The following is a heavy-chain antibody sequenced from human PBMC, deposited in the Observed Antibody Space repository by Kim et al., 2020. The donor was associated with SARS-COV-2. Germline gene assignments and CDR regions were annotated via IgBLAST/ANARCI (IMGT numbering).Heavy chain of an antibody. D-gene: IGHD6-19*01. V-gene: IGHV3-30*07. CDR3: GRDSSTSGWFDVDY. J-gene: IGHJ4*02. Sequence: ADSVKGRFTISKNNSKNTVYLHMTNLRAEDTAVYYCGRDSSTSGWFDVDYWGQGTLVTVSS.